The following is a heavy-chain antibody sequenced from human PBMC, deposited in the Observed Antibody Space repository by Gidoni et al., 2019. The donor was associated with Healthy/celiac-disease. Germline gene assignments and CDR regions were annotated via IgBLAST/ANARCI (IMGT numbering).Heavy chain of an antibody. CDR3: ASHTKYSSSWYV. CDR1: GYTFTSYA. J-gene: IGHJ4*02. V-gene: IGHV1-3*01. CDR2: LKAGNGNT. Sequence: QVQLVQSGAEVKKPGASVKVSCTASGYTFTSYAMHWVRQAPGQRLEGMGWLKAGNGNTKYSQKFQGRVTITRDTSASTAYMELSSRRSEDTAVYYCASHTKYSSSWYVWGQGTLVTVSS. D-gene: IGHD6-13*01.